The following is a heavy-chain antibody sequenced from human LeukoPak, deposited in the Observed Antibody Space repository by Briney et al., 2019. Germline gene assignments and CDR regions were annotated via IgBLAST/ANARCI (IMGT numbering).Heavy chain of an antibody. J-gene: IGHJ1*01. CDR3: VKDQGYYDFWSGYEYFHH. D-gene: IGHD3-3*01. V-gene: IGHV3-64D*08. CDR2: ISSNGGST. CDR1: GFTFSSYG. Sequence: GGSLRLSCAASGFTFSSYGLHWVRQAPGKGLQYVSGISSNGGSTDYADSVKGRFTISRDNSKNTLYLQMRSLRAEDTAVYYCVKDQGYYDFWSGYEYFHHWGQGTLVTVSS.